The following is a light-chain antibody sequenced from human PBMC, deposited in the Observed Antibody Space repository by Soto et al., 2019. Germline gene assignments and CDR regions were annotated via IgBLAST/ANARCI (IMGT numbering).Light chain of an antibody. V-gene: IGKV3-20*01. CDR3: QQFSSYPLT. J-gene: IGKJ4*01. CDR1: QSVSSSY. CDR2: GAS. Sequence: EIVLTQSPGTLSLSHGERATLSCRASQSVSSSYLAWYQQKPGQAPRLLIYGASSRATGIPDRFSGSGSATDFTLTISRLEPEDFAVYYCQQFSSYPLTFGGGTKVDIK.